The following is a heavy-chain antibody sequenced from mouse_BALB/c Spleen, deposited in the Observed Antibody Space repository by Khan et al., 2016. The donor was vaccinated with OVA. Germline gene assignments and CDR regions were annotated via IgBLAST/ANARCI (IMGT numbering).Heavy chain of an antibody. J-gene: IGHJ3*01. CDR3: VNHGSSSAWFTY. V-gene: IGHV1-7*01. CDR2: INPATDYT. CDR1: GYIFTSYW. D-gene: IGHD1-1*01. Sequence: VQLQQSGAELAKPGASVKMSCKASGYIFTSYWMHWVKQRPGQGLEWIGSINPATDYTAYNQKFKNKATLTADKSSSTAYMQLSSLTSEDSAVYYCVNHGSSSAWFTYWGQGTPVTVSA.